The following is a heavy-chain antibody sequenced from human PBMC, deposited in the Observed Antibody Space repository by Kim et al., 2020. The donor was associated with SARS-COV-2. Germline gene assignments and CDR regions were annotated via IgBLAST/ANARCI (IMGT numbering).Heavy chain of an antibody. V-gene: IGHV3-33*01. CDR1: GFTFSTSG. D-gene: IGHD2-15*01. J-gene: IGHJ4*02. CDR3: ARSILYCSGGICYDEGFDY. Sequence: GGSLRLSCAASGFTFSTSGMHWVRQAPGKGLEWVSTIWYDGDNTYYGDSVKGRFTISRDNSKNTLYLQMNSLRAEDTALYYCARSILYCSGGICYDEGFDYWGQGTPVTVSS. CDR2: IWYDGDNT.